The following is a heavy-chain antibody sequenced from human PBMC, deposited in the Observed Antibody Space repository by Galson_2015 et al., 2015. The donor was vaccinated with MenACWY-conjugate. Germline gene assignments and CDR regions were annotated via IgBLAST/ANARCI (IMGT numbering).Heavy chain of an antibody. J-gene: IGHJ1*01. Sequence: SLRLSCAASGFVFSSYPMHWVRQAPGDGLGCISTISTSGSNTFYADSAKGRFSISRDNSKTTVYLHMSSLRPEDTTVYYCVKAWYSSVWYSLYNFLFQHWGQGTLFIVSS. CDR2: ISTSGSNT. CDR1: GFVFSSYP. V-gene: IGHV3-64D*09. D-gene: IGHD6-19*01. CDR3: VKAWYSSVWYSLYNFLFQH.